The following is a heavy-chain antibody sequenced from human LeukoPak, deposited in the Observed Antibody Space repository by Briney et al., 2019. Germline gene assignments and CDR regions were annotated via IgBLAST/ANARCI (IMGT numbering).Heavy chain of an antibody. V-gene: IGHV1-18*01. J-gene: IGHJ3*02. CDR3: ARDDWVMVYAIPSDAFDI. D-gene: IGHD2-8*01. CDR1: GYTFTSYG. CDR2: ISAYNGNT. Sequence: ASVKVSCKASGYTFTSYGISWVRQAPGQGLEWMGWISAYNGNTNYAQKLQGRVTMTTDTSTSTAYLELRSLRSDDPAVYYCARDDWVMVYAIPSDAFDIWGQGTMVTVSS.